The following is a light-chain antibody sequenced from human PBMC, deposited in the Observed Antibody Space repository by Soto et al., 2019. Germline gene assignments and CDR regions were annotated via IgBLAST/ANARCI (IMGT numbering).Light chain of an antibody. J-gene: IGKJ5*01. CDR3: QQRSNLIT. CDR1: QSVSSY. V-gene: IGKV3-11*01. CDR2: DAS. Sequence: EIVLTQSPATLSLSPGERATLSCRASQSVSSYLAWYQQKPGQAPRLLIYDASNRATGILARFSGSGSGTDFTLTISSLEPEDFAVYYCQQRSNLITFGQGTRLEIK.